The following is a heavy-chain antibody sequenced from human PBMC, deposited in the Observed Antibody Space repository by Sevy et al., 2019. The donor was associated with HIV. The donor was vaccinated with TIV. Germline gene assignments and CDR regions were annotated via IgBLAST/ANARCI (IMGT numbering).Heavy chain of an antibody. CDR2: ISGIGDTT. D-gene: IGHD3-3*01. V-gene: IGHV3-23*01. CDR3: AKVGDGFWSGPEVNWFDP. J-gene: IGHJ5*02. CDR1: GFNFHSYA. Sequence: GGSLRLSCAASGFNFHSYAMTWVRQAPGKGLEWVSAISGIGDTTYFADSVRGRFTVSRDNLKNTVFLQLNSLRVEDTAVYFCAKVGDGFWSGPEVNWFDPWGQGTLVTVSS.